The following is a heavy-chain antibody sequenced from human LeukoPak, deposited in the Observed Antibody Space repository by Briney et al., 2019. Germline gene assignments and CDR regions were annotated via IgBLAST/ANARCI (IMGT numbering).Heavy chain of an antibody. CDR2: IKQDGSEK. Sequence: GGSLRLSCAASGFTFSSYWMSWVRQAPGKGLEWVANIKQDGSEKYYVDSVKGRFTISRDNAKNSLYLQMNSLRAEDTAVYYCARETSGSYYGQQYYYYYMDVWGKGTRSPSP. CDR1: GFTFSSYW. V-gene: IGHV3-7*01. CDR3: ARETSGSYYGQQYYYYYMDV. J-gene: IGHJ6*03. D-gene: IGHD1-26*01.